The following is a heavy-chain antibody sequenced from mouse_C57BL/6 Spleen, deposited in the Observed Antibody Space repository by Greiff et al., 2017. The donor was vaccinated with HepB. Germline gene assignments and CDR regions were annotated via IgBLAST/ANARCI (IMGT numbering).Heavy chain of an antibody. CDR1: GFTFTTYA. Sequence: EVQLVESGGGLVQPKGSLKLSCAASGFTFTTYAMHWVRQAPGKGLEWVARIRSKSSNYATYYADSVKDRFTIAKDECQSVIYLQMNNLKTEDAAMYYCVSGDYGSSALYYFDYWGQGTTLTVSS. CDR2: IRSKSSNYAT. D-gene: IGHD1-1*01. V-gene: IGHV10-3*01. CDR3: VSGDYGSSALYYFDY. J-gene: IGHJ2*01.